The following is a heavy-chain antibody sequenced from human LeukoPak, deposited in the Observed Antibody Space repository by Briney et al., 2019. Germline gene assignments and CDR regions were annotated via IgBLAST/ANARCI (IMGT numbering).Heavy chain of an antibody. CDR2: ISYDGSNK. V-gene: IGHV3-30*03. CDR3: ARAGYSSGWYWNYYYYGMDV. CDR1: GFTFSSYG. J-gene: IGHJ6*02. Sequence: GGSLRLSCAASGFTFSSYGMHWVRQAPGKGLEWVAVISYDGSNKYYADSVKGRFTISRDNSKNTLYLQMNSLRAEDTAVYYCARAGYSSGWYWNYYYYGMDVWGQGTTVTVSS. D-gene: IGHD6-19*01.